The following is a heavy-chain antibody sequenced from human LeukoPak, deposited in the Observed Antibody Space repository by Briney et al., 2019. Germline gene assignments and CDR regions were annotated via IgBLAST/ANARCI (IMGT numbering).Heavy chain of an antibody. V-gene: IGHV3-30*02. Sequence: LGGSLRLSCAASGFTFSSYGMHWVRQAPGKGLEWVAFIRYDGSNKYYADSVKGRFTISRDNSKNTLYLQMNSLRAEDTAVYYCAKVQAKTEAFDYWGQGTLVTVSS. CDR3: AKVQAKTEAFDY. CDR1: GFTFSSYG. CDR2: IRYDGSNK. D-gene: IGHD4/OR15-4a*01. J-gene: IGHJ4*02.